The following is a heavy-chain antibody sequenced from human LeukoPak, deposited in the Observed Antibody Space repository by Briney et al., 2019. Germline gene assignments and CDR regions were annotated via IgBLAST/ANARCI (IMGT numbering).Heavy chain of an antibody. CDR3: AREGGSDI. V-gene: IGHV3-48*03. J-gene: IGHJ3*02. CDR1: GFTFSSYE. D-gene: IGHD3-10*01. CDR2: ISSSGDTV. Sequence: GGSLRLSCAASGFTFSSYEMNWVRQAPGKGLEWVSYISSSGDTVYYADSVKGRFTSSRDNAKNSLFLQMNSLRGEDTAVYYCAREGGSDIWGQGTLVTVSS.